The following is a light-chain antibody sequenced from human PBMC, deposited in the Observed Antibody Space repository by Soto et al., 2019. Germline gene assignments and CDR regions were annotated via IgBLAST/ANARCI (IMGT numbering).Light chain of an antibody. Sequence: DIQMTQSPSSLSAFVGDRVTITCRASQGISNYLAWYQQQPGKVPRLLIYGASTLQSGVPSRFSGRRSGTDFTLTISSLQPEDVATYYCQKYNSAPPTFGGGTKVEIK. J-gene: IGKJ4*01. CDR1: QGISNY. CDR3: QKYNSAPPT. V-gene: IGKV1-27*01. CDR2: GAS.